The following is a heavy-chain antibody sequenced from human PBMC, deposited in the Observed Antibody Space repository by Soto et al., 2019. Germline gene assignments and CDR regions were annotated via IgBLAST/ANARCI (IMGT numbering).Heavy chain of an antibody. CDR1: GVIFSSYA. J-gene: IGHJ4*02. Sequence: GGSLRLSCAASGVIFSSYAMSSARPSPGKELAWVSTIRAGGASTDYRDSVKGRFTVSRDNSKNMLYMQMNSLRAEDTAVYYCAKRPLSIITFDYWGLGTLVTVSS. CDR2: IRAGGAST. CDR3: AKRPLSIITFDY. D-gene: IGHD3-22*01. V-gene: IGHV3-23*01.